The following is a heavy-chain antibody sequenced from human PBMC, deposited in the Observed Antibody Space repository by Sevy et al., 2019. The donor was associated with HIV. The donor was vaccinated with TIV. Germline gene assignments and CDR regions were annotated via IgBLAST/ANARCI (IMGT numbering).Heavy chain of an antibody. CDR3: ARDYGDSSDYYYGMDV. J-gene: IGHJ6*02. CDR1: GGSVSSGSYY. Sequence: SETLSLTCTVSGGSVSSGSYYWSWIRQPPGKGLEWIGYIYYSGSTNYNPSLKSRVTISVDTSKNQFSLKLSSVTAADTAVYYCARDYGDSSDYYYGMDVLGQGTPVTVSS. V-gene: IGHV4-61*01. CDR2: IYYSGST. D-gene: IGHD4-17*01.